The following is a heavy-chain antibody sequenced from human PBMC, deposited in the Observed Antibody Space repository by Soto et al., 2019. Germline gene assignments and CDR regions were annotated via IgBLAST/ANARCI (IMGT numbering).Heavy chain of an antibody. CDR2: INHSGST. Sequence: QVQLQQWGAGLLKPSETLSLTCAVYGASFSGYYWSWIRQPPGKGLEWIGEINHSGSTNYNPPLKSRVTISVDTSKNQFSLKLSSVTAADTAVYYCASRSSGYYYRDYWGQGTLVTVSS. V-gene: IGHV4-34*01. D-gene: IGHD3-22*01. CDR1: GASFSGYY. J-gene: IGHJ4*02. CDR3: ASRSSGYYYRDY.